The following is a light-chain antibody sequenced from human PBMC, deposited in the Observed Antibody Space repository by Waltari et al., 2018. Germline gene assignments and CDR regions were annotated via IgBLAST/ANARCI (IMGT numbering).Light chain of an antibody. CDR3: QAWDSRTEVV. CDR2: QDN. V-gene: IGLV3-1*01. Sequence: SYELTQPPSVSVSPGQTAGISCSGEHLGDKYISWYQHKPGQSPVLVIYQDNKRPSGIPERFSGSNSGNTATLTIGGTQTLDEADYYCQAWDSRTEVVFGGGTKLTVL. J-gene: IGLJ3*02. CDR1: HLGDKY.